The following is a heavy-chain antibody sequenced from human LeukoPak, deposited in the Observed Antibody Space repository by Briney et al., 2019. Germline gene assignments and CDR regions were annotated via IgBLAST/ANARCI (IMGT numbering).Heavy chain of an antibody. Sequence: GGSLRLSCAASGFTFSSYWMTWVRQAPGKGLEWVANIKQDGSEKCYVDSVKGRFTISRDNAKNSLYLQMNSLRAEDTAVYYCARDDGGSYGLFDYWGQGTLVTVSS. D-gene: IGHD1-26*01. V-gene: IGHV3-7*01. CDR1: GFTFSSYW. CDR2: IKQDGSEK. CDR3: ARDDGGSYGLFDY. J-gene: IGHJ4*02.